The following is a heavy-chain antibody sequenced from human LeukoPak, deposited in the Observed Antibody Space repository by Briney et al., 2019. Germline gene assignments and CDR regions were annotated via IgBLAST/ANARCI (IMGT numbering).Heavy chain of an antibody. CDR2: IYTSGST. D-gene: IGHD3-10*01. J-gene: IGHJ4*02. V-gene: IGHV4-61*02. CDR3: ARDEGSGSYYPGFDY. CDR1: GGSISSGSYY. Sequence: PSQTLSLTCTVSGGSISSGSYYWSWIRQPAGKGLEWIGRIYTSGSTDYNPSLKSRVTISVDTSKNQFSLKLSSVTAADTAVYYCARDEGSGSYYPGFDYWGQGTLVTVSS.